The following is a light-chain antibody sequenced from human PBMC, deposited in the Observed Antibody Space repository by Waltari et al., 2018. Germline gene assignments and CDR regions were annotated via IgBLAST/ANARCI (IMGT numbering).Light chain of an antibody. CDR3: CSYAGSYTWV. Sequence: QSALTQPRPVSGSPGQSVSISCTGTSRDAGGYKYVSWYQQHPGKAPTFMIYDVTKRPSGVPDRFSGSKSDNTASLTISGLQPEDEADYYCCSYAGSYTWVFGGGTKLTVL. J-gene: IGLJ3*02. V-gene: IGLV2-11*01. CDR2: DVT. CDR1: SRDAGGYKY.